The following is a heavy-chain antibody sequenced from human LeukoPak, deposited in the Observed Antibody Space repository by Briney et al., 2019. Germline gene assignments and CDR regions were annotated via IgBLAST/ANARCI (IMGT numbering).Heavy chain of an antibody. V-gene: IGHV4-34*01. J-gene: IGHJ4*02. Sequence: PSETLSLTCAVCGGSFSGYYWSWIRQPPGKGLEWIGEINHSGSTNYNPSLKSRVTISVDTSKNQFSLKLSSVTAADTAVYYCASNLYDFWSGYYTLDYWGQGTLVTVSS. D-gene: IGHD3-3*01. CDR1: GGSFSGYY. CDR3: ASNLYDFWSGYYTLDY. CDR2: INHSGST.